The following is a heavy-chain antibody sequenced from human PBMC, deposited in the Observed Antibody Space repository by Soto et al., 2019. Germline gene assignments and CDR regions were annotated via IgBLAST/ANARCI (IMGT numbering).Heavy chain of an antibody. CDR2: ISAYNGNT. Sequence: ASVKVSCKASGYTFTSYGISWVRQAPGQGLEWMGWISAYNGNTNYAQKLQGRVTMTTDTSTSTTYMELRSLRSDDTAVYYCARDITIFGVVMAPFDYWGQGTLVTVSS. V-gene: IGHV1-18*01. D-gene: IGHD3-3*01. CDR1: GYTFTSYG. J-gene: IGHJ4*02. CDR3: ARDITIFGVVMAPFDY.